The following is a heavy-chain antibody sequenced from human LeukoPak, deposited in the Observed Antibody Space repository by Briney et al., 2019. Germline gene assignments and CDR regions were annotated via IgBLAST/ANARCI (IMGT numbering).Heavy chain of an antibody. CDR2: IYYSGST. D-gene: IGHD3-16*01. J-gene: IGHJ3*02. V-gene: IGHV4-59*01. CDR3: ARDHGRFAAFDI. Sequence: PSETLSLTCTVSGGSISSYYWNWIRQPPGKGLEWIGYIYYSGSTNYNPSLKSRVTISVDTSKSQFSLKLNSVTAADTAVYYCARDHGRFAAFDIWGQGTMVTVSS. CDR1: GGSISSYY.